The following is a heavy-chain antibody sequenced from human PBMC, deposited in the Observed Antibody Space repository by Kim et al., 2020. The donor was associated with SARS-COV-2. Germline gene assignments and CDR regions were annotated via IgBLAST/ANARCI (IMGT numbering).Heavy chain of an antibody. CDR3: ARQGSSGWPRVVDY. V-gene: IGHV4-39*01. CDR2: IYYSGST. CDR1: GGSISSSSYY. Sequence: SETLSLTCTVSGGSISSSSYYWGWIRQPPGKGLEWIGSIYYSGSTYYNPSLKSRVTISVDTSKNQFSLKLSSVTAADTAVYYCARQGSSGWPRVVDYWGQGTLVTVSS. J-gene: IGHJ4*02. D-gene: IGHD6-19*01.